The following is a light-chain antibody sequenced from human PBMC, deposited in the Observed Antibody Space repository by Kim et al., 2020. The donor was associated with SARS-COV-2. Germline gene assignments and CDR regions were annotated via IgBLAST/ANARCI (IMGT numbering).Light chain of an antibody. V-gene: IGLV3-1*01. CDR3: QAWDSSTTWV. CDR1: KLGDKY. CDR2: KDN. J-gene: IGLJ3*02. Sequence: VSPGQTAHITCSGDKLGDKYVSWYQQKPGQSPVLVISKDNRRPSGIPERFSGSNSGNTATLTISGTQAMDEADYYCQAWDSSTTWVFGGGTQLTVL.